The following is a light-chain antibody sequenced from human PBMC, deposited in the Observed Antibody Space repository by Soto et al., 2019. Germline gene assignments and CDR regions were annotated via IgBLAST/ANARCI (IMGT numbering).Light chain of an antibody. J-gene: IGKJ4*01. CDR1: QSVDRD. CDR3: QQRYNGLT. Sequence: EIVLTQSPATLSLSPGERATLSCRASQSVDRDLGWFQQKPGQAPRLLIFDASNRAPGVPRRFSGSGSGTDFTLSISSLEPDDFAVYYCQQRYNGLTFGGGTKVEIK. V-gene: IGKV3-11*01. CDR2: DAS.